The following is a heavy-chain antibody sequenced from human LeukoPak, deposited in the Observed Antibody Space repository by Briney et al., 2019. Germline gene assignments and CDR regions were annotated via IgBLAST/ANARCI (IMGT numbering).Heavy chain of an antibody. CDR3: VRGDDYIFDY. CDR2: INHSGST. Sequence: SETLSLTCAVYGGSFSGYYWSWIRQPPGKGLEWIGEINHSGSTNYNPSLKSRVTISVDTSKNQFSLKLSSVTAADTAVYYCVRGDDYIFDYWGQGTLVTVSS. V-gene: IGHV4-34*01. J-gene: IGHJ4*02. D-gene: IGHD4-11*01. CDR1: GGSFSGYY.